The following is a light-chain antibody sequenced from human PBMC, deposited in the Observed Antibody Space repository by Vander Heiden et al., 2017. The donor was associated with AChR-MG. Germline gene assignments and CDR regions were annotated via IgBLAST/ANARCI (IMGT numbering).Light chain of an antibody. CDR1: SGSVPTTHD. V-gene: IGLV8-61*01. J-gene: IGLJ3*02. CDR2: NTN. Sequence: TVVTQVPSLSVSPGGTVTGTCGLVSGSVPTTHDHSWYQQTPGQAPRTLIYNTNMRPAEVPDRFSGSILGDKAALTITGAQADDEADYHGVFYMGGSIRMFGGGTRLTVL. CDR3: VFYMGGSIRM.